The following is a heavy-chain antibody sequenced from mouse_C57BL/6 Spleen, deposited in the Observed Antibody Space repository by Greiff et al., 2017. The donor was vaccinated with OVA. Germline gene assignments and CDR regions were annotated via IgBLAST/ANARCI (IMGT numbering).Heavy chain of an antibody. CDR3: ARRSNYAWFAY. Sequence: EVKVVESGGGLVQPGESLKLSCESNEYEFPSHDMSWVRKTPEKRLELVAAINSDGGSTYYPDTMERRFIISRDNTKKTRYLQMSSLRSEDTALYDCARRSNYAWFAYWGQGTLVTVSA. CDR1: EYEFPSHD. V-gene: IGHV5-2*01. CDR2: INSDGGST. J-gene: IGHJ3*01. D-gene: IGHD2-5*01.